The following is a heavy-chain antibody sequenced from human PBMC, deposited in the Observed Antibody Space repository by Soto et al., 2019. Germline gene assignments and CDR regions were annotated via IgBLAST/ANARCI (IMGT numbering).Heavy chain of an antibody. J-gene: IGHJ3*02. CDR1: GGSISSSN. Sequence: LSLTCAVSGGSISSSNWWSWVRQAPGKGLEWVSAISGSGGSTYYADSVKGRFTISRDNSKNTLYLQMNSLRAEDTAVYYCANFNYYDSSGYYLLPDAFDIWGQGTMVTVSS. D-gene: IGHD3-22*01. CDR3: ANFNYYDSSGYYLLPDAFDI. V-gene: IGHV3-23*01. CDR2: ISGSGGST.